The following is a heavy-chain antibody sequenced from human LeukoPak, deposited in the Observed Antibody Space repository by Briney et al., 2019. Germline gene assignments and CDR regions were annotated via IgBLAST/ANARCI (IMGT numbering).Heavy chain of an antibody. CDR1: GYSFTNYW. CDR2: IFPGDSDT. Sequence: GESLKISCKGSGYSFTNYWIGWVRQMPGKGLEWMGIIFPGDSDTKYSPSFEGQVTISADKSINTVYLQWSSLRASDTAMYYCARPDYYDASDYQDIWGQGTMVTVSS. J-gene: IGHJ3*02. D-gene: IGHD3-22*01. V-gene: IGHV5-51*01. CDR3: ARPDYYDASDYQDI.